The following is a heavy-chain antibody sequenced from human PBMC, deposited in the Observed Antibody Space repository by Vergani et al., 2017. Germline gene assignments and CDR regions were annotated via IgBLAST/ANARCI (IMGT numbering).Heavy chain of an antibody. CDR3: AKDFVPGRAFDI. Sequence: QVQLVESGGGVVQPGESLRLSCAASTSGFTFNNSNMHWVRQAPGKGLEWVAFIRYDDSRNKYYAASVQGRFIISRDNSKNTVFLQMNSLRPEDTALYYCAKDFVPGRAFDIWGQETMDTVSS. CDR1: GFTFNNSN. V-gene: IGHV3-30*02. J-gene: IGHJ3*02. CDR2: IRYDDSRNK.